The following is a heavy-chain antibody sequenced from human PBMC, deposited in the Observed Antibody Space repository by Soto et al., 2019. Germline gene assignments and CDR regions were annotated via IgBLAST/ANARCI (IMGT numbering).Heavy chain of an antibody. CDR3: ARVIGGYMVQGQYYMDL. Sequence: EVQLVESGGGLVKPGGSLRLSCEASGFTLSSHSLNWVRLAPGKGLEWDSSSTTTSTYIYYADAVKGRFTVSRDNSKNSLYLQRNCLRAEDTAVYYCARVIGGYMVQGQYYMDLWGKGTTVTVSS. J-gene: IGHJ6*03. V-gene: IGHV3-21*02. D-gene: IGHD3-10*01. CDR1: GFTLSSHS. CDR2: STTTSTYI.